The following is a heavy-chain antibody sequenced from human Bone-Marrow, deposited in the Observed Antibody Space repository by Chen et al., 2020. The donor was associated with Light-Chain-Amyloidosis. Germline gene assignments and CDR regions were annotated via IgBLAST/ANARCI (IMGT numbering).Heavy chain of an antibody. J-gene: IGHJ4*02. Sequence: EVQLLESGGGLVQPGESLTLSCVASGLIFSRFWMTWVRQRPGKGLEWVANIKQNGTERYYVDAVKGRFTNSRDNTKNSVYLQMNTLRAEDTAVYYCARANYWGSYRYNAQGFDYWGRGTLVTVSS. CDR3: ARANYWGSYRYNAQGFDY. CDR1: GLIFSRFW. CDR2: IKQNGTER. V-gene: IGHV3-7*03. D-gene: IGHD3-16*02.